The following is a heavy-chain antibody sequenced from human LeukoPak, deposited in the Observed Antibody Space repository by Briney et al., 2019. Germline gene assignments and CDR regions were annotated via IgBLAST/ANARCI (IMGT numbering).Heavy chain of an antibody. CDR3: ARMQLDHDAFDI. CDR2: INSDGSST. CDR1: GFTFSSYW. V-gene: IGHV3-74*01. Sequence: GGFLRLSCAASGFTFSSYWMHWVRQAPGKGLVWVSRINSDGSSTSYADSVKGRFTISRDNAKNTLYLQMNSLRAEDTAVYYCARMQLDHDAFDIWGQGTMVTVSS. D-gene: IGHD1-1*01. J-gene: IGHJ3*02.